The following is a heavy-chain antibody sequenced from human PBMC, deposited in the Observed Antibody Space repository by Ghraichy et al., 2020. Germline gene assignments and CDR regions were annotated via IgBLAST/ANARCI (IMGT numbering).Heavy chain of an antibody. CDR3: VRETYNSGWVDY. CDR1: GGFISTYY. J-gene: IGHJ4*02. V-gene: IGHV4-4*07. CDR2: IHISGGT. D-gene: IGHD6-19*01. Sequence: SETLSLTCTVSGGFISTYYWSWIRQPAGRGLEWIGRIHISGGTNYNPSLKSRATMSADTSKNQFFLKLSSVTAADTAVYYCVRETYNSGWVDYWGQGTLATVSS.